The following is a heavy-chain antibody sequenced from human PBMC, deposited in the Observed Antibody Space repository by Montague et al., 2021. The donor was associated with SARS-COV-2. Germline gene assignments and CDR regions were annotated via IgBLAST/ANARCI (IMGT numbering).Heavy chain of an antibody. CDR2: IHYSGRT. V-gene: IGHV4-59*08. CDR1: NVSINNYS. J-gene: IGHJ4*02. CDR3: ARQGPFTMIVGNIFDY. Sequence: SETLSLTCTVSNVSINNYSRGWIRQAPGKGLEWIAYIHYSGRTNFNPSLRSRVTISVDTSKNQFSLKLSSVTAADTAVYYCARQGPFTMIVGNIFDYWGQGTLVTVSS. D-gene: IGHD3-22*01.